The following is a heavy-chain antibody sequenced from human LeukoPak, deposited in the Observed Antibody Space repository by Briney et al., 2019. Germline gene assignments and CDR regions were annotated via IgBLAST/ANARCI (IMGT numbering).Heavy chain of an antibody. J-gene: IGHJ4*02. CDR1: GFTFDDYA. CDR3: AKGIRDLTGYYFDY. V-gene: IGHV3-9*03. D-gene: IGHD3-9*01. Sequence: GGSLRLSCAASGFTFDDYAMHWVRQAPGKGQEWVSGISWNSGSIGYADSVKGRFTISRDNAKNSLYLQMNSLRAEDMALYYCAKGIRDLTGYYFDYWGQGTLVTVSS. CDR2: ISWNSGSI.